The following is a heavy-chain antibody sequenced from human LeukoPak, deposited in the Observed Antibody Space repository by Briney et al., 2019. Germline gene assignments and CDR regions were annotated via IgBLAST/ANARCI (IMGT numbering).Heavy chain of an antibody. CDR2: IYHSGST. V-gene: IGHV4-39*07. CDR1: SGSISNSNYY. CDR3: ARASFGAAMTRIPPDY. J-gene: IGHJ4*02. D-gene: IGHD5-18*01. Sequence: PSETLSLTCSVTSGSISNSNYYWGWIRQPPGKGLEWIGSIYHSGSTSYNPSLKSRVTISVDTSKNQFSLKLSSVTAADTAVYFCARASFGAAMTRIPPDYWGQGTLVTVSS.